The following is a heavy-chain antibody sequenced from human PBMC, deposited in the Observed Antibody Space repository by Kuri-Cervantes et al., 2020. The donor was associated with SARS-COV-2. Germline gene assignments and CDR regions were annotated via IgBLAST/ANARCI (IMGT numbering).Heavy chain of an antibody. V-gene: IGHV3-21*01. D-gene: IGHD3-3*02. Sequence: ETLSLTCAASGFTFSSYSMNWVRQAPGKGLEWVSSISSSSSYIYYADSVKGRFTISRDNAKNSLYLQMNSLRAEDTAVYYCARTFMGYYYYMDVWGKGTTVTVSS. CDR3: ARTFMGYYYYMDV. CDR1: GFTFSSYS. J-gene: IGHJ6*03. CDR2: ISSSSSYI.